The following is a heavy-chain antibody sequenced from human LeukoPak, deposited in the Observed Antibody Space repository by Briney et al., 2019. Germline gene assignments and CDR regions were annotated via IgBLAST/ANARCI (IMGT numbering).Heavy chain of an antibody. Sequence: SETLSLTCTVSGGSINSYYWNWIRQPPGKGLEWIGYIYYSGSTDYNPSLKSRVSISIETSKNQFSLKLSSVNAADTAVYYCARAGTSRYYFYHYMDVWGRGTTVTVS. CDR2: IYYSGST. D-gene: IGHD1-7*01. CDR3: ARAGTSRYYFYHYMDV. CDR1: GGSINSYY. V-gene: IGHV4-59*01. J-gene: IGHJ6*03.